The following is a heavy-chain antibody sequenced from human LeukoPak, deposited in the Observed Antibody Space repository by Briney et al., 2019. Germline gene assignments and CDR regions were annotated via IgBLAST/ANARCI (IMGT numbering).Heavy chain of an antibody. CDR1: GGSFSGYY. D-gene: IGHD3-22*01. CDR3: AITYYYDSSGYYGDY. J-gene: IGHJ4*02. V-gene: IGHV4-34*01. CDR2: INHSGST. Sequence: SETLSLTCAVYGGSFSGYYWSWIRQPPGKGLEWIGEINHSGSTNYNPSLKSRVTISVDTSKNQFSLKLSSVTAADTAVYYCAITYYYDSSGYYGDYWGQGTLVTVSS.